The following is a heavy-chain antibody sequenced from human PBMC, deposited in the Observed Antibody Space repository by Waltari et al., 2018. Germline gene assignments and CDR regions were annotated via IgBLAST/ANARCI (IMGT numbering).Heavy chain of an antibody. CDR3: ARGLGDY. V-gene: IGHV3-74*01. Sequence: EVQLVESGGGLVQLGGSLRLSCAASGFTFSSYWMHWVRQVPGKGLGGVSGIRGDGSLISYADSGKGRFTISRDNAKNTLYLQTNSLRGEDTAVYYCARGLGDYWGQGTLVTVSS. D-gene: IGHD3-16*01. J-gene: IGHJ4*02. CDR1: GFTFSSYW. CDR2: IRGDGSLI.